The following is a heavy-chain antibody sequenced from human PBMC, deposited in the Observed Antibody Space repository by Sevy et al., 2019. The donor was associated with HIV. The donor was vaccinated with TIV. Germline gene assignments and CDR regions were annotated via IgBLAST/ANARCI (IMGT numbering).Heavy chain of an antibody. D-gene: IGHD3-22*01. V-gene: IGHV1-69*13. Sequence: ASVKVSCKASGGTFSSYAISWVRQAHGQGLEWMGRIIPIFGTANYAQKFQGRVTITADESTSTAYMELSSLRSEDTAEYYCARDRTYYYDSSVEEDAFDIWGQGTMVTVSS. CDR3: ARDRTYYYDSSVEEDAFDI. J-gene: IGHJ3*02. CDR1: GGTFSSYA. CDR2: IIPIFGTA.